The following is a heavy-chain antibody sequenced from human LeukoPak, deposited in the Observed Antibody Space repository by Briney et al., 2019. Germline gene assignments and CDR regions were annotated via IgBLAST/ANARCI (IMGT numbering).Heavy chain of an antibody. D-gene: IGHD3-10*01. Sequence: ASVKVSCKASGYTFTGYYMHWVRQAPGQGLEWMGWINPNSGGTNYAQKFQGRVTMTRDTCNSTAYMELSSLRSDDPAVYYCARDYQKYYYGSGINYWGQGTLVTVSS. CDR2: INPNSGGT. V-gene: IGHV1-2*02. CDR1: GYTFTGYY. CDR3: ARDYQKYYYGSGINY. J-gene: IGHJ4*02.